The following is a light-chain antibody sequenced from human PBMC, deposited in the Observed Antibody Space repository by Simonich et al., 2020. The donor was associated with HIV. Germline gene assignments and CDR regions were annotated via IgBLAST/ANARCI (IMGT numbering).Light chain of an antibody. CDR1: QSVSSN. CDR2: GAT. CDR3: QQYNYWSPT. J-gene: IGKJ1*01. Sequence: EIVMTQSPATLSVSPGERATLSCRASQSVSSNLVWYQQKPGQGPRLLIYGATTRATGIPARFSGSGSGTEFTLTISSLQSEDFAVYYCQQYNYWSPTFGQGTKVEIK. V-gene: IGKV3-15*01.